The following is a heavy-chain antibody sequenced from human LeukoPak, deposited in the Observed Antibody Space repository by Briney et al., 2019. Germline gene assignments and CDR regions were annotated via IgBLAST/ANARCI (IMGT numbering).Heavy chain of an antibody. J-gene: IGHJ4*02. Sequence: ASVKVSCKASGYTFTNYEINWVRQASGQGLEWMGYMKPNSGNTGYAQKFQGRVTMTRDTSISTAYMELSSLTSEDTAVYYCARFDSYDSSGYYYYYFDYWGQGTLVTVSS. CDR1: GYTFTNYE. CDR2: MKPNSGNT. V-gene: IGHV1-8*01. CDR3: ARFDSYDSSGYYYYYFDY. D-gene: IGHD3-22*01.